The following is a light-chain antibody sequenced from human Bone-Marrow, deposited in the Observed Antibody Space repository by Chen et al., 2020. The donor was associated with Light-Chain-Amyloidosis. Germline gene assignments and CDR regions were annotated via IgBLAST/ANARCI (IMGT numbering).Light chain of an antibody. CDR3: AAWDDSLNGRVV. J-gene: IGLJ2*01. V-gene: IGLV1-44*01. Sequence: QSVLTQPPSASGTPGQRVTISCSGSSSNIGSNAVNWYQQLPGTAPKLLIYSNNQRPSGVPDRFYGSKYGTSASLAMSGLQSEDEADYDCAAWDDSLNGRVVFGGGTKLTGL. CDR2: SNN. CDR1: SSNIGSNA.